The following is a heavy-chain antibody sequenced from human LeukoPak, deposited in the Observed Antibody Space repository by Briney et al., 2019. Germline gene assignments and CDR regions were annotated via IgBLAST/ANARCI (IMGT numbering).Heavy chain of an antibody. J-gene: IGHJ4*02. V-gene: IGHV1-18*01. Sequence: GASVKVSYKASGYTFTSYGISWVRQAPAQGLEWMGWISPYNGNTNYAQKLQGRVTMTTDTSTSTAYMELRSLRSDDTAVYYCARDEYDYVWGSYRSPPDYWGQGTLVTVSS. CDR2: ISPYNGNT. CDR1: GYTFTSYG. D-gene: IGHD3-16*02. CDR3: ARDEYDYVWGSYRSPPDY.